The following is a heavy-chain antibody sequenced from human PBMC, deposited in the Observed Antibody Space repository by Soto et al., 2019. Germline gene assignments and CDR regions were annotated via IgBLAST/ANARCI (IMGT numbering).Heavy chain of an antibody. D-gene: IGHD3-22*01. CDR2: ISGSGGST. J-gene: IGHJ4*02. V-gene: IGHV3-23*01. CDR1: GFTFSNAW. Sequence: GGSLRLSCAASGFTFSNAWMSWVRQAPGKGLEWVSTISGSGGSTYYADSVKGRFTISRGNSKNTLYLQMNSLRAEDTAVYYCAKDFYYDTRGPDYWGQGTLVTVSS. CDR3: AKDFYYDTRGPDY.